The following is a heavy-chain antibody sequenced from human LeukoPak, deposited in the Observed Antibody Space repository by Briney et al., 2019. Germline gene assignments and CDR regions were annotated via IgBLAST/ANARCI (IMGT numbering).Heavy chain of an antibody. CDR1: GFTFSSYW. V-gene: IGHV3-7*01. CDR2: IKQDGSEK. D-gene: IGHD4-17*01. Sequence: GGSLRLSCAASGFTFSSYWMSWVRQAPGKGLEWVANIKQDGSEKYYVDSVKGRFTISRDNAKNSLYLQMNSLRAEDTAVYYCARGRVITVTPYYFDYWGQGTLVTVSS. CDR3: ARGRVITVTPYYFDY. J-gene: IGHJ4*02.